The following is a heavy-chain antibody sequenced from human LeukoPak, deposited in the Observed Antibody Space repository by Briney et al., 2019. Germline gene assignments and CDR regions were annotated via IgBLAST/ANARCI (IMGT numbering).Heavy chain of an antibody. CDR1: GFTFSSYA. J-gene: IGHJ5*02. CDR2: IYTGGST. CDR3: ARGHGA. D-gene: IGHD5-24*01. V-gene: IGHV3-66*01. Sequence: PGGSLRLPCAASGFTFSSYAMSWVRQAPGKGLEWVSVIYTGGSTHYAASVKGRFTISRDISKNSLFLQMNSLRADDTAVYYCARGHGAWGQGTLVTVSS.